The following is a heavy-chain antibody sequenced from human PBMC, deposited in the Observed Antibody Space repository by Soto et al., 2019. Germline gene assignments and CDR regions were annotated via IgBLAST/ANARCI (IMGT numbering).Heavy chain of an antibody. D-gene: IGHD4-17*01. CDR3: ARFRVDGDYVP. CDR1: GFTFSNYW. CDR2: INTDGSST. J-gene: IGHJ5*02. Sequence: EVQLVESGGGLVQPGGSLRLSCAVSGFTFSNYWMHWVRQAPGKGLVWVSRINTDGSSTSYADFVKGRFTISRDNARNTLFLQRNSLTAEDTAVYYCARFRVDGDYVPWGHGTLVTVSA. V-gene: IGHV3-74*01.